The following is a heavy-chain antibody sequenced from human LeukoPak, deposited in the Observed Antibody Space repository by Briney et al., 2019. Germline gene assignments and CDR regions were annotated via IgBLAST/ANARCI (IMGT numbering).Heavy chain of an antibody. V-gene: IGHV3-7*03. CDR3: ARSRHRWFGELDY. J-gene: IGHJ4*02. Sequence: PGGSLRLSCAASGFTFSIYWMSWVRQAPGKGLEWVANIKQDGSEKYYVDSVKGRFTISRDSAKNSLYLQMNSLRAEDTAVYYCARSRHRWFGELDYWGQGTLVTVSS. CDR2: IKQDGSEK. D-gene: IGHD3-10*01. CDR1: GFTFSIYW.